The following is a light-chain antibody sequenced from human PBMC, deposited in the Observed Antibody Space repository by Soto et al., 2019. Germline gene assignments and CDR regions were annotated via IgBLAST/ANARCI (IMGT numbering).Light chain of an antibody. V-gene: IGLV2-8*01. CDR3: SSYAGSNNFGV. J-gene: IGLJ2*01. CDR2: EVS. Sequence: QSALTQPPSASGSPGQSVTISCTGTSSDVGGYNLVSWYQQHPGKAPKLMIYEVSKRPSGVPDRFSGSKSGNTASLTVSGLQAEDEADYYCSSYAGSNNFGVFGGGTKLTVL. CDR1: SSDVGGYNL.